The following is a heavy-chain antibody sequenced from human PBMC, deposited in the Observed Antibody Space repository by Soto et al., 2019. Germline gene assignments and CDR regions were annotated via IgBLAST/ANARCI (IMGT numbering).Heavy chain of an antibody. CDR1: GFTFSDYY. D-gene: IGHD2-15*01. CDR2: ISSSGSTI. J-gene: IGHJ6*03. Sequence: QVQLVESGGGLVKPGGSLRLSCAASGFTFSDYYMSWIRQAPGKGLEWVSYISSSGSTIYYADSVKGRFTISRDNAKNSRYLQMNSLRAEDTAVYYCASRGCSGGSCYLSDYYYYYYMDVWGKGTTVTVSS. CDR3: ASRGCSGGSCYLSDYYYYYYMDV. V-gene: IGHV3-11*01.